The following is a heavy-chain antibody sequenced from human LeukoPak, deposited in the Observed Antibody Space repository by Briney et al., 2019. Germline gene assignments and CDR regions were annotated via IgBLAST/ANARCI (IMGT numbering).Heavy chain of an antibody. D-gene: IGHD3-9*01. Sequence: ASVKVSCKASGYTFTGYYMHWVRQAPGQGLEWMGWINPNSGGTNYAQKFQGRVTMTRDTSISTAYMELSRLRSDDTAVYYCARYLDWGSEGWDYWGQGTLVTVSS. CDR3: ARYLDWGSEGWDY. CDR1: GYTFTGYY. J-gene: IGHJ4*02. V-gene: IGHV1-2*02. CDR2: INPNSGGT.